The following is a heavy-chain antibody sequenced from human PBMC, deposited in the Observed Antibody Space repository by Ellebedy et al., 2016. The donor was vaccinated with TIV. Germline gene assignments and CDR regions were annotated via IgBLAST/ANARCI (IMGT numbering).Heavy chain of an antibody. CDR3: ARLRQSRDRSHWYFDL. V-gene: IGHV4-4*07. CDR1: GGSISSYY. CDR2: SFMGGST. D-gene: IGHD1-14*01. Sequence: SETLSLXXTVSGGSISSYYWSWIRQAAGKGLEWIGRSFMGGSTTYNPSLKNRVTMSADASTTQLSLSLSSVTAADTAVYFCARLRQSRDRSHWYFDLWGRGTLVTVSS. J-gene: IGHJ2*01.